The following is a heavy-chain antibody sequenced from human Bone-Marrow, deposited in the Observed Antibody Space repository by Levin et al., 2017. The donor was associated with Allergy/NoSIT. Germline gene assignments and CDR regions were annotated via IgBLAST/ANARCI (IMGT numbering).Heavy chain of an antibody. D-gene: IGHD4-23*01. J-gene: IGHJ4*02. CDR3: TTAADGGNSFDY. Sequence: GESLKISCAASGFTFSNAWMSWVRQAPGKGLEWVGRIKSKTDGGTTDYAAPVKGRFTISRDDSKNTLYLQMNSLKTEDTAVYYCTTAADGGNSFDYWGQGTLVTVSS. V-gene: IGHV3-15*01. CDR2: IKSKTDGGTT. CDR1: GFTFSNAW.